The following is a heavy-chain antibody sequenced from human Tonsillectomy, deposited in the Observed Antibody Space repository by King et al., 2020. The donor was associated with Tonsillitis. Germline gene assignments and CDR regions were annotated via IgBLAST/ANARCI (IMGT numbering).Heavy chain of an antibody. CDR1: GYSFTSYW. J-gene: IGHJ4*02. D-gene: IGHD3-22*01. CDR2: IYPGDSDT. Sequence: QLVQSGAEVKKPGESLKISCKGSGYSFTSYWIGWVRQMPGKGLEWMGIIYPGDSDTRYSPSFQGQVTISADKSISTAYLQWSSLTASDTAMYYCARLPGAVYDSSGYYLPRAPFDYWGQGTLVTVSS. CDR3: ARLPGAVYDSSGYYLPRAPFDY. V-gene: IGHV5-51*01.